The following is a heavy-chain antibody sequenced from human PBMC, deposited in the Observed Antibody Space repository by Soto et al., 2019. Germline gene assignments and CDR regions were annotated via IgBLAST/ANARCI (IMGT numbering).Heavy chain of an antibody. D-gene: IGHD4-17*01. J-gene: IGHJ6*02. CDR2: IYYSGST. Sequence: QVQLQESGPGLVKPSETLSLTCTVSGGSISSYYWSWIRQPPGKGLEWIGYIYYSGSTNYNPSLKSRVTISVDTSKNQFSLKLSSVTAADTAVYYCAREGLYGGYYYYYGMDVWGQGTTVTVSS. V-gene: IGHV4-59*12. CDR1: GGSISSYY. CDR3: AREGLYGGYYYYYGMDV.